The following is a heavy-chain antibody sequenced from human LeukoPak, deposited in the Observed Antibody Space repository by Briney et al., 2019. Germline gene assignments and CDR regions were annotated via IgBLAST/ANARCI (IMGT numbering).Heavy chain of an antibody. CDR2: IYPGDSDT. CDR1: GYSFTSYW. Sequence: GESLKISCKGSGYSFTSYWIVWVRQMPGKGLEWMGIIYPGDSDTRYSPSFQGQVAISADKSISTAYLQSSSLKASDTAMYYCARPSGTVATNFDYWGQGTLVTVSS. V-gene: IGHV5-51*01. CDR3: ARPSGTVATNFDY. D-gene: IGHD4-23*01. J-gene: IGHJ4*02.